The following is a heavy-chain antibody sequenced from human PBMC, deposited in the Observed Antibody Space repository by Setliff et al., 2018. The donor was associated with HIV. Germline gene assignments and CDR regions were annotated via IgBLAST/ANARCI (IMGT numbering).Heavy chain of an antibody. V-gene: IGHV4-39*07. Sequence: SQTLSLTCTVSGGSISSNNYYWGWIRQPPGKGLEWIGYINHNELTYYNPSLKSRIIMSVDTSKKQLSLKLSSVTAVDTAVYFCARISNGFEPNAFDTWGLGTMVTVSS. CDR3: ARISNGFEPNAFDT. CDR1: GGSISSNNYY. CDR2: INHNELT. J-gene: IGHJ3*02. D-gene: IGHD3-22*01.